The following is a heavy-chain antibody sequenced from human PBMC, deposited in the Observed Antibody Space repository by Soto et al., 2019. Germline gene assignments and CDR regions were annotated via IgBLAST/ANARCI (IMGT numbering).Heavy chain of an antibody. D-gene: IGHD6-13*01. J-gene: IGHJ5*02. V-gene: IGHV6-1*01. CDR3: ARTPASGTLDP. CDR2: TYFRSKWYN. Sequence: QTLSLPCAISGYSVSNNSAAWNLIRQSPSRGLEWLGRTYFRSKWYNDYALSVKSRITINPDTSKNQFSLQLNSVTPEDTAVYYCARTPASGTLDPWGQGTLVTVSS. CDR1: GYSVSNNSAA.